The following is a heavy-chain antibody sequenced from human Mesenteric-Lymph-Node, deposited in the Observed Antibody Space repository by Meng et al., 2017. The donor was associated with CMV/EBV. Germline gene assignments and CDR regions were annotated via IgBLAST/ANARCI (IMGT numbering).Heavy chain of an antibody. J-gene: IGHJ4*02. V-gene: IGHV1-18*01. CDR3: AGPSVDIVMGY. CDR2: ISAYNGDT. D-gene: IGHD5-12*01. CDR1: GYTFSNYG. Sequence: ASVKASCKASGYTFSNYGITWVRQAPGQGLEWMGWISAYNGDTNYAQKFQGRFTMTTDTSTSTAYMELRSLRSDDTAVYYCAGPSVDIVMGYWGQGTLVTVSS.